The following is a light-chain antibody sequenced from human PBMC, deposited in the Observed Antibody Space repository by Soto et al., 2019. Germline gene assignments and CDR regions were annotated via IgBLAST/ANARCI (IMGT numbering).Light chain of an antibody. CDR3: QQYGSSPFT. CDR1: QSISSSY. Sequence: EIVLTQSPGTLSLSPGERATLSCWASQSISSSYLAWYQQKPGQAPRLLLYGASNRATGIPDRFTGSGSGTDFTLTISRLEPEEFAVYYCQQYGSSPFTFGPGTKVDIK. J-gene: IGKJ3*01. V-gene: IGKV3-20*01. CDR2: GAS.